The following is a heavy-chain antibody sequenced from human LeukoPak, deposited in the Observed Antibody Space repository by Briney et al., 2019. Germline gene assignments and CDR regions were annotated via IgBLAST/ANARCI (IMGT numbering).Heavy chain of an antibody. CDR3: ARDTPPGRGYYDSSGAQDDY. CDR1: GFTVSSNY. J-gene: IGHJ4*02. CDR2: IYSGGST. V-gene: IGHV3-53*01. D-gene: IGHD3-22*01. Sequence: HPGGSLRLSCAASGFTVSSNYMSWVRQAPGKGLEWVSVIYSGGSTYYADSVKGRFTLSRDNSKNTLYLQMNSLRAEDTAVYYCARDTPPGRGYYDSSGAQDDYWGQGTLVTVSS.